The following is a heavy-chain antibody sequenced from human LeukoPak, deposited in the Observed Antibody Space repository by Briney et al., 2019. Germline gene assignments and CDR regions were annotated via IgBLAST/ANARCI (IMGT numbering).Heavy chain of an antibody. V-gene: IGHV3-43D*04. D-gene: IGHD2-2*01. Sequence: PGGSLRLSCAASGFTFDYYAMHWVRQAPGKGLEWVSLISWDGSNIKYADSVKGRFTISRDNSKNSLYLQMNSLRDEDTAFYYCAKDIGCSATSCPSFHYYYYMDVWGKGTTVTVSS. CDR1: GFTFDYYA. CDR3: AKDIGCSATSCPSFHYYYYMDV. J-gene: IGHJ6*03. CDR2: ISWDGSNI.